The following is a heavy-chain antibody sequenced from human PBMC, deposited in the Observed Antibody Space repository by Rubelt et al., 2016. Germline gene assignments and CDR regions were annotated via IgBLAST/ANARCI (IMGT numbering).Heavy chain of an antibody. J-gene: IGHJ4*02. Sequence: QLHLQESGPGLVKPSETLSLNCTVSGGSISSSDYYWGWIRQPPGKGLEWIGNIFYSGSTHYNPSLKSRVTISVDPSKDQCSLKLSSVTAADTAVYYCARGRDGDRMGCWGQGTLVTVSS. CDR3: ARGRDGDRMGC. CDR2: IFYSGST. CDR1: GGSISSSDYY. D-gene: IGHD4-17*01. V-gene: IGHV4-39*01.